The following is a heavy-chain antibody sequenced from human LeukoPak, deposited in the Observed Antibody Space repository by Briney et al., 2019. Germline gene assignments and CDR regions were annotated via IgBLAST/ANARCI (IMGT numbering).Heavy chain of an antibody. V-gene: IGHV3-23*01. J-gene: IGHJ3*02. CDR3: AKTGDSSGYYYATGAFDI. D-gene: IGHD3-22*01. CDR1: GFTFSSYA. Sequence: GGSLRLSCAASGFTFSSYAMSWVRQAPGKGLEWVSAISGSGGSTYYADSVKGRFTISRDNSKNTLYLQMNSLRAEDTAVYYCAKTGDSSGYYYATGAFDIRGQGTMVTVSS. CDR2: ISGSGGST.